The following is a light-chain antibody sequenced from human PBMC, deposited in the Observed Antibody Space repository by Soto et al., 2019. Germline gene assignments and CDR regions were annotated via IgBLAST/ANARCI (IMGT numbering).Light chain of an antibody. Sequence: QSVLTQPASVSGSPGQSITISCTGTSSDVGGYNYVSWHQQHPGKAPKLMIYEVSNRPSGVSNRFSGSKSGNTASLTISGLQAEDEADYYCSSYTSSSTLKVFGTGTKVTVL. CDR2: EVS. CDR1: SSDVGGYNY. J-gene: IGLJ1*01. CDR3: SSYTSSSTLKV. V-gene: IGLV2-14*01.